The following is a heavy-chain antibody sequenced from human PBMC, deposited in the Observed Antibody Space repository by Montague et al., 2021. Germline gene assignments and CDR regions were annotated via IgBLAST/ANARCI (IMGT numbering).Heavy chain of an antibody. D-gene: IGHD1-26*01. J-gene: IGHJ4*02. Sequence: SLSISWAASGFTFSTSWMSWVRQAPGKGLEWVAHIRDDGGATYHVDSVKGRFTISRDNAKNSLYLQMSSLRAEDTAVYYCARYTYYYCDYWGQGTLVTVSS. CDR2: IRDDGGAT. V-gene: IGHV3-7*05. CDR1: GFTFSTSW. CDR3: ARYTYYYCDY.